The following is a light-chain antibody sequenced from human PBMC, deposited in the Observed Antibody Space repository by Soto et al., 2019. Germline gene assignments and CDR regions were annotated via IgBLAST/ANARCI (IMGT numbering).Light chain of an antibody. CDR3: EQSYSTPRT. CDR1: QSISSY. Sequence: DIQMTQSPSSLSASVGDRVTITCRASQSISSYLNWYQQKSGKAPTLLIYAVSILQSGVPARFSGSGSGTDFTLTFSSLQPEDFATYHCEQSYSTPRTFGQGTKVEIK. V-gene: IGKV1-39*01. CDR2: AVS. J-gene: IGKJ2*01.